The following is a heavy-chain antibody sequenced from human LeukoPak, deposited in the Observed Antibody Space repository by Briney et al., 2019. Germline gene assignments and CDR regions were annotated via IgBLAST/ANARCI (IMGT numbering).Heavy chain of an antibody. Sequence: GESLKISCKGSGYSFTRYWIGWVRQLPGKGLEWMGIIYPGDSDTRYSPSFQGQVTISADKSISTAYLQWSSLKASDTAMYYSARGPLGITYYMDVWGKGTTVTVSS. CDR3: ARGPLGITYYMDV. J-gene: IGHJ6*03. V-gene: IGHV5-51*01. CDR2: IYPGDSDT. D-gene: IGHD7-27*01. CDR1: GYSFTRYW.